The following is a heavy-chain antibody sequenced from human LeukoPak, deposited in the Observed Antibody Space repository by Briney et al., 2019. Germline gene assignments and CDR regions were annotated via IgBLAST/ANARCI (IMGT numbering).Heavy chain of an antibody. CDR3: ATDGPGYSFDH. V-gene: IGHV3-48*03. CDR1: GFTFSSYE. J-gene: IGHJ4*02. D-gene: IGHD5-18*01. Sequence: GGSLTLSCAASGFTFSSYEMNWVRQAPGQGLEWVSCISTSGSTIHYADSVKGRFTISRDNARNSLYLQMNSLRAEDTAVYYCATDGPGYSFDHWGQGTLVTVSS. CDR2: ISTSGSTI.